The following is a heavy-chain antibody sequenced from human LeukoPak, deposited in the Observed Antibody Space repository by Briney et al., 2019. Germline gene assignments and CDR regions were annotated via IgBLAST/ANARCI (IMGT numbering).Heavy chain of an antibody. CDR1: GGSISSYY. V-gene: IGHV4-59*04. D-gene: IGHD3-10*01. Sequence: SETLSLTCTVSGGSISSYYWSWIRQPPGKGLEWIGYIYYSGSTYYNPSLKSRVTISVDTSKNQFSLKLSSVTAADTAVYYCASGEPPYYWGQGTLGTVSS. CDR3: ASGEPPYY. CDR2: IYYSGST. J-gene: IGHJ4*02.